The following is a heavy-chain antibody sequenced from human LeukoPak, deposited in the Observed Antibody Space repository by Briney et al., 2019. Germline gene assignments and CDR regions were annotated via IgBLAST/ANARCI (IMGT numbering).Heavy chain of an antibody. CDR2: ISNTGNT. Sequence: AGSLRLSCAASGFTFSSYAMSWVRQAPGKGLEWVSAISNTGNTYQADSVKGRFTISGDSSKNTLFLQMNRLSPEDAAVYYCAKAPRTACRGAFCYPFDTWGLGTLVTVSS. J-gene: IGHJ4*02. D-gene: IGHD2-15*01. CDR1: GFTFSSYA. CDR3: AKAPRTACRGAFCYPFDT. V-gene: IGHV3-23*01.